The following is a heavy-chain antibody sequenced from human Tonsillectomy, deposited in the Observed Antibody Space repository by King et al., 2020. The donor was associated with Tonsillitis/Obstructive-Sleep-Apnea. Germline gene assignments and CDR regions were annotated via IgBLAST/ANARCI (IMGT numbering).Heavy chain of an antibody. CDR1: GFTFRNAW. Sequence: QLVQAGGGLVKPGGSLRLCCAASGFTFRNAWLSLGRQAPGEWLEWVVGINSKTAVGTKEYAAPVKGRFTISRDDSINTLYLQMNSLKTEDTAVYYCTTDYDSGSYFYWGQGTLVTVSS. V-gene: IGHV3-15*01. CDR3: TTDYDSGSYFY. D-gene: IGHD3-10*01. CDR2: INSKTAVGTK. J-gene: IGHJ4*02.